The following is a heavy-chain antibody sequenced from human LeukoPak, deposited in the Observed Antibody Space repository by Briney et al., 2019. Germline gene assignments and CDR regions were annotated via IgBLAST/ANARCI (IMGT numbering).Heavy chain of an antibody. V-gene: IGHV3-11*04. Sequence: GGSLRLSCAASGFTFSDYYMTWIRQGPGEGLEWVSYISTSGSTTYYADSVKGRFPISRDNAKKSLELQMNSLRAEETAVYYCGRDFGSSWGRGGGTFDPWGQGTLVTVSS. CDR3: GRDFGSSWGRGGGTFDP. J-gene: IGHJ5*02. CDR2: ISTSGSTT. D-gene: IGHD6-13*01. CDR1: GFTFSDYY.